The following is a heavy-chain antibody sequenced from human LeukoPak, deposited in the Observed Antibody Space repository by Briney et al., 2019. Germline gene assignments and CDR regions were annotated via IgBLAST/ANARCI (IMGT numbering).Heavy chain of an antibody. V-gene: IGHV4-38-2*02. CDR3: VRSDISWSVLNPFDY. Sequence: SETLSLTCTVSGYSISSGYYWGWIRQPPGKGLEWIGSVYHSGSTYYNPSLKSRVTISVDTSKNQFSLKLSSVTAADTAVYYCVRSDISWSVLNPFDYWGQGTLVTVSS. D-gene: IGHD3-9*01. CDR2: VYHSGST. J-gene: IGHJ4*02. CDR1: GYSISSGYY.